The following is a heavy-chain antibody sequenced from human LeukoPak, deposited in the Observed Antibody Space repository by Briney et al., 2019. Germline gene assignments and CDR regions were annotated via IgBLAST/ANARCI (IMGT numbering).Heavy chain of an antibody. D-gene: IGHD2-15*01. CDR1: DVSISSSSSY. CDR2: IYYSGAT. J-gene: IGHJ5*02. CDR3: ARHAGCSGGNCYYNWFDP. V-gene: IGHV4-39*01. Sequence: SSETLSLTCNVSDVSISSSSSYWGWIRQPPGKGLEWIGSIYYSGATYFSPSLKSRLTISIDTSKNQFSLKLSSVTAADTAMYYCARHAGCSGGNCYYNWFDPWGQGTLVTVSS.